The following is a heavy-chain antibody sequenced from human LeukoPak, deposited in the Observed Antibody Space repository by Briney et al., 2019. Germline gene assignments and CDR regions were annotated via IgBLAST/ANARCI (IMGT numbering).Heavy chain of an antibody. CDR3: ARRLYYYESSGYFLGWFDP. V-gene: IGHV5-51*01. Sequence: GESLKISCKGSGYHFTDYWIGWVRPMPGKGLEWMGIIYPGDSDTRYSPSFQGQVTISVDKSLNTAYLQWTSLKASDSAMYYCARRLYYYESSGYFLGWFDPWGQGTLVTVSS. D-gene: IGHD3-22*01. CDR1: GYHFTDYW. CDR2: IYPGDSDT. J-gene: IGHJ5*02.